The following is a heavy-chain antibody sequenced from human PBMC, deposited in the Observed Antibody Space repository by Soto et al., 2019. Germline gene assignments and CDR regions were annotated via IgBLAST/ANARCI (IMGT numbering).Heavy chain of an antibody. J-gene: IGHJ6*02. V-gene: IGHV4-34*01. Sequence: PSETLSLTCAVYGGSFSGYYWSWIRQPPGKGLEWIGEINHSGSTNYNPSLKSRVTISVDTSKNQFSLKLSSVTAADTAVYYCARGAGSPTYYYGMDVWGQGTTVTVSS. CDR3: ARGAGSPTYYYGMDV. CDR2: INHSGST. D-gene: IGHD2-15*01. CDR1: GGSFSGYY.